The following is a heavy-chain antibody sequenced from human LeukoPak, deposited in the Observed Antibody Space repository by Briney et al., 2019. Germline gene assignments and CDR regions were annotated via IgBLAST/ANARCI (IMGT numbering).Heavy chain of an antibody. CDR1: GYTFTTYG. V-gene: IGHV1-18*01. D-gene: IGHD1-14*01. J-gene: IGHJ4*02. Sequence: ASVKVSCKASGYTFTTYGISWVRQAPGQGLEWMGWISAYNGNTNYVQNLQGRVTMTTDTSTSTAYMELRSLRSDDTAVYYCAVGIQAHGPKAGYYFDYWGQGTLVTVSS. CDR2: ISAYNGNT. CDR3: AVGIQAHGPKAGYYFDY.